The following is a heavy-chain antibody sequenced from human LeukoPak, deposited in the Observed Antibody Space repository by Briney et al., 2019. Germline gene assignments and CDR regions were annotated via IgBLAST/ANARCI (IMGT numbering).Heavy chain of an antibody. CDR1: GGSISSYY. D-gene: IGHD6-6*01. J-gene: IGHJ4*02. Sequence: PSETLSLTCTVSGGSISSYYWNWVRQPPGKGLEWIGYIYTSGSTNYNPSLKSRVTISVDTSKDQFSLKLSSVTAADTAVYYCARSYSSSSHFDYWGRGTLVTVSS. V-gene: IGHV4-4*09. CDR2: IYTSGST. CDR3: ARSYSSSSHFDY.